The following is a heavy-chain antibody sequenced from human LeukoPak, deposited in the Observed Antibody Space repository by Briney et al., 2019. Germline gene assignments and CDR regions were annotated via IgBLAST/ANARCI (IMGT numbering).Heavy chain of an antibody. J-gene: IGHJ5*02. CDR1: GFTFSSYW. V-gene: IGHV3-7*01. D-gene: IGHD3-22*01. CDR3: AREIVVATSHWFDP. CDR2: IKQDGSEK. Sequence: GGSLRLSCAASGFTFSSYWMSWVRQAPGKALEWVSNIKQDGSEKYYVDSVKGCFTISRDNAKNSLYLQMHSLRAEDTAVYYWAREIVVATSHWFDPCGQGTLVTVSS.